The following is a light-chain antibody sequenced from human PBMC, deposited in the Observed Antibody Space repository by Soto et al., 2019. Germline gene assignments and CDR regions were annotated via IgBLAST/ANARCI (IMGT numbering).Light chain of an antibody. J-gene: IGKJ1*01. CDR3: QQYGRSPGT. CDR2: GAS. V-gene: IGKV3-20*01. Sequence: MRLTQSPGTLSLSPGERATVSCRASQSGSSSYLAWYQQKPGQAPRLLIYGASSRAIGIPDRFSGSGSGTDFTLTISSLEPEDFAVSYCQQYGRSPGTFGQGTKV. CDR1: QSGSSSY.